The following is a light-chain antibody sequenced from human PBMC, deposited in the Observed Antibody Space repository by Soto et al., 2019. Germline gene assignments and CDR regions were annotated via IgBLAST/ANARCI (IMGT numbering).Light chain of an antibody. CDR3: CSYAGSSTGV. CDR2: EGS. J-gene: IGLJ3*02. CDR1: SSDVGSYNL. Sequence: QSALTQPASVSGSPGQSITISCTGTSSDVGSYNLVSWYQQHPGKAPKLMIYEGSKRPSGVSKRFSGSKSGNTASLTISGLQAEDEADYYCCSYAGSSTGVFGGGTQLTVL. V-gene: IGLV2-23*01.